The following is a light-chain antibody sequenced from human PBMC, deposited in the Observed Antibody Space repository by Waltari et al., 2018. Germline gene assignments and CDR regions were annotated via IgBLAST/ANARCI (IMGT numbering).Light chain of an antibody. V-gene: IGLV4-69*01. J-gene: IGLJ3*02. CDR3: QTGGHGTWV. CDR2: LNSDGSH. Sequence: QQPEKGARYLLKLNSDGSHSKGDEIPDRFSGFSSGAERYLTISSLQSEDEADYYCQTGGHGTWVFGGGTKLTVL.